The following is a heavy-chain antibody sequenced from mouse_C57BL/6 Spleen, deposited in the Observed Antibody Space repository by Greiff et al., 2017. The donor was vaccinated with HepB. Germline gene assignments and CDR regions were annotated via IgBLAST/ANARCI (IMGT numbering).Heavy chain of an antibody. CDR2: IYPRDGST. Sequence: QVQLQQSGTELVKPGASVKLSCKASGYTFTSYDINWVKQRPGQGLEWIGWIYPRDGSTKYNEKFKGKATLTVDTSSSTAYMELHSLTSEDSAVYFCAIGYGSSYGGYWGQGTTLTVSS. CDR1: GYTFTSYD. J-gene: IGHJ2*01. D-gene: IGHD1-1*01. V-gene: IGHV1-85*01. CDR3: AIGYGSSYGGY.